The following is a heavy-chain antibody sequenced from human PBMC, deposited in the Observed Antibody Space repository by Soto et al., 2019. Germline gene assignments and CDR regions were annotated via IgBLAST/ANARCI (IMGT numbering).Heavy chain of an antibody. Sequence: PSETLSLTCAVYGGSFSGYYWSWIRQPPGKGLEWIGEINHSGSTNYNPSLKSRVTISVDTSKNQFSLKLSSVTAADTAVYYCARFPQGYSSSCSCGWGDYYGMDVWGQGTTVTVSS. J-gene: IGHJ6*02. V-gene: IGHV4-34*01. CDR3: ARFPQGYSSSCSCGWGDYYGMDV. CDR1: GGSFSGYY. D-gene: IGHD6-13*01. CDR2: INHSGST.